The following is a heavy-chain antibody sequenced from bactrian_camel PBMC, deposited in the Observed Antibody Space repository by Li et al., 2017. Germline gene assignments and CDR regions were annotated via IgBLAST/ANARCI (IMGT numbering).Heavy chain of an antibody. CDR2: LNTDGQT. Sequence: VQLVESGGGSVQAGGSLRLSFAASGLTYPTYSWGWFRQSPGKEREGVAALNTDGQTIYSVSVKGRFTISQDNAKNAAYLQMNSLKPEDTAVYYCAADLLGGVWSNSGGDCVPGRSDFGVWGQGTQVTVS. J-gene: IGHJ6*01. D-gene: IGHD7*01. V-gene: IGHV3S53*01. CDR1: GLTYPTYS. CDR3: AADLLGGVWSNSGGDCVPGRSDFGV.